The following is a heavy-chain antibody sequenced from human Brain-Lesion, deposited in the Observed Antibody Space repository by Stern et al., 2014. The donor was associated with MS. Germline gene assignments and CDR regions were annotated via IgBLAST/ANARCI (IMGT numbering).Heavy chain of an antibody. D-gene: IGHD4-17*01. CDR1: GFSFGDYA. J-gene: IGHJ4*02. CDR2: IRSHGYGGAA. CDR3: TRDRLDYGYSYFDY. Sequence: VQLVQSGGGLIEPGRSLRLSCTASGFSFGDYAINWIRQAPGKGLVWVGFIRSHGYGGAAEYAASVKGRFTISRDDSKSIAYLQVNGLKTEDTAVYYCTRDRLDYGYSYFDYWGQGTLVTVSS. V-gene: IGHV3-49*03.